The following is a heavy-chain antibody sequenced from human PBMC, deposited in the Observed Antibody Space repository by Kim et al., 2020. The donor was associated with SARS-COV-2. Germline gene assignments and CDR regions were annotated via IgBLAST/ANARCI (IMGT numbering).Heavy chain of an antibody. D-gene: IGHD3-3*01. V-gene: IGHV1-2*06. CDR2: INPNGGGT. J-gene: IGHJ4*02. CDR1: GYTFSGNY. CDR3: VRGSGGWRIEY. Sequence: ASVKVSCKASGYTFSGNYMHWVRQAPGQGLEWMGRINPNGGGTDYAQKFQGRVTLTRDTSISTAYMGLSRLTSDDTAVYYCVRGSGGWRIEYWGQGTLVT.